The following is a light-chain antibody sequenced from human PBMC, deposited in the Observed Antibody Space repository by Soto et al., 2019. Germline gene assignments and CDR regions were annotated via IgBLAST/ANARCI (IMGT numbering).Light chain of an antibody. CDR3: QQYGRSPLT. V-gene: IGKV3D-20*01. CDR1: QSVSSSY. CDR2: DAS. Sequence: DIVLTQSPATLSLSPGERATLSCGASQSVSSSYLAWYQQKPGLAPRLLIYDASTRATGISDRFSGSGSGTDFTLTISRLEPEDSAVYYCQQYGRSPLTFGGGTKVDIK. J-gene: IGKJ4*01.